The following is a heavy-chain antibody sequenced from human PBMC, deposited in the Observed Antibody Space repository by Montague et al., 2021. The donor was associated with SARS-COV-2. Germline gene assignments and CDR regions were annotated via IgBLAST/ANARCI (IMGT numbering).Heavy chain of an antibody. CDR2: FYYSGST. Sequence: SETLSLTCTVSGGSIRSSSYYWGWIRQPPGKRLEWIGSFYYSGSTYYNPPLKSRVTISVDTSKNQFTLKLSSVTAADTAVYYCARIKYYYDSSGYWSVRTFDYWGQGTLVTVSS. CDR3: ARIKYYYDSSGYWSVRTFDY. V-gene: IGHV4-39*01. CDR1: GGSIRSSSYY. J-gene: IGHJ4*02. D-gene: IGHD3-22*01.